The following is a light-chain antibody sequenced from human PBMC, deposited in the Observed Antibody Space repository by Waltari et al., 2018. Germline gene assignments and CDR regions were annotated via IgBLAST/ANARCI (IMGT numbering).Light chain of an antibody. CDR2: DVS. Sequence: EMVLTQSPVILSLSPGERAALSCRASQNIGSQLAWYQQRPGQAPRLLIDDVSNRVTGSPARFSGSGSGTDFTLTISGLAPEDTAVYYCQQRDSWPLTFGGGTKVEI. V-gene: IGKV3-11*01. CDR3: QQRDSWPLT. CDR1: QNIGSQ. J-gene: IGKJ4*01.